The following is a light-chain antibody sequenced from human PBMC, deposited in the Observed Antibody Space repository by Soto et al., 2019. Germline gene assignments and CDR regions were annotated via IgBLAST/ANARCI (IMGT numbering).Light chain of an antibody. CDR1: QGISSL. CDR3: LHFNDFPLT. J-gene: IGKJ4*01. Sequence: DIQLTQSPSFLSASVGDRVTITCRASQGISSLLTWYQQKPGKAPKLLIYAASTLQSGVPSRFSGGRSGTDFTLTISSLQPEDFATYYCLHFNDFPLTFGGGTKLEVK. CDR2: AAS. V-gene: IGKV1-9*01.